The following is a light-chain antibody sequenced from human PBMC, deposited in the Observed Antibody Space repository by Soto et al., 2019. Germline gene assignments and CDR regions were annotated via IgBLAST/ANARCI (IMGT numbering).Light chain of an antibody. J-gene: IGKJ2*01. V-gene: IGKV1-5*03. CDR1: QSISSW. Sequence: DIQMTQSPSTLSASVGDRVIITCRASQSISSWLAWYQQKPGKAPNLLIYKASSLESGVPSRFSGSGSGTECTLTISSLQPDDFATYYGQQYHSSPFSFGQGTKLEIK. CDR2: KAS. CDR3: QQYHSSPFS.